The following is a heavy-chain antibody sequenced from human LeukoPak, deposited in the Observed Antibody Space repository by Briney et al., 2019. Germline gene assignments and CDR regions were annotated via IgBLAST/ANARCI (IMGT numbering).Heavy chain of an antibody. Sequence: GGSLRLSCAASGFSFSSYAMSWVRQAPGKGLEWVSAISGSGGSTYYADSVKGRFTISRDNSKNTLYLQMNSLRAEDTAVYYCAKDGIVGATSTHFDYWGQGTLVTVSS. CDR2: ISGSGGST. D-gene: IGHD1-26*01. J-gene: IGHJ4*02. CDR3: AKDGIVGATSTHFDY. V-gene: IGHV3-23*01. CDR1: GFSFSSYA.